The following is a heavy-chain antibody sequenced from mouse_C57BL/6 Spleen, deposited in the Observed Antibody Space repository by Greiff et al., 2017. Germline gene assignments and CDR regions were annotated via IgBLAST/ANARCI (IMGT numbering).Heavy chain of an antibody. V-gene: IGHV1-76*01. CDR1: GYTFTDYY. Sequence: VKLVESGAELVRPGASVKLSCKASGYTFTDYYINWVKQRPGQGLEWIARIYPGSGNTYYNEKFKGKATLTAEKSSSTAYMQLSSLTSEDSAVYCCASSSGYWFAYWGQGTLVTVSA. CDR3: ASSSGYWFAY. D-gene: IGHD3-2*02. CDR2: IYPGSGNT. J-gene: IGHJ3*01.